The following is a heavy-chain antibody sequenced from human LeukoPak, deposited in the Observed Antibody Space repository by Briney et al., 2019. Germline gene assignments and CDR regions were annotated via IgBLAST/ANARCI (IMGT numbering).Heavy chain of an antibody. CDR3: ARDRPGGSSLDY. D-gene: IGHD6-13*01. CDR2: IKHSGST. Sequence: SETLSLTCAVYGGSFSDYYWSWIRQTPGEGLQWIGGIKHSGSTDYNPSLKSRVTMSVDTSKNQFSLKLTSVNAADTAVYYCARDRPGGSSLDYWGQGTLVTVSS. J-gene: IGHJ4*02. CDR1: GGSFSDYY. V-gene: IGHV4-34*01.